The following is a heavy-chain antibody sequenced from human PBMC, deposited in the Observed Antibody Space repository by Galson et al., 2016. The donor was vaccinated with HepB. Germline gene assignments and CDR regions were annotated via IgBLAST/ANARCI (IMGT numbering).Heavy chain of an antibody. J-gene: IGHJ6*02. CDR3: ARDKRHGLDV. CDR1: GGTFTSYG. V-gene: IGHV1-18*01. D-gene: IGHD1-1*01. CDR2: ISANSGDT. Sequence: SVKASCKASGGTFTSYGFSWVRQAPGQGLEWMGWISANSGDTQYSQKVQGRVTLTTEASTTTAHLELRSLRSDDTAVYYCARDKRHGLDVWGQGTTVTVSS.